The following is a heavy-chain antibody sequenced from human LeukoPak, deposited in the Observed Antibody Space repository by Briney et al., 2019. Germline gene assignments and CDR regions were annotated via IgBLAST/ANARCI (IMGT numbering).Heavy chain of an antibody. V-gene: IGHV4-38-2*02. CDR1: GYSISSGYY. J-gene: IGHJ6*03. Sequence: SETLSLTCAVSGYSISSGYYWGWIRQPPGKGLEWIGSIYHSGSTYYNPSLKSRVTISVNTSKNQFSLKLSSVTAADTAVYYCAREAVADYMDVWGKGTTVTVSS. CDR2: IYHSGST. D-gene: IGHD6-19*01. CDR3: AREAVADYMDV.